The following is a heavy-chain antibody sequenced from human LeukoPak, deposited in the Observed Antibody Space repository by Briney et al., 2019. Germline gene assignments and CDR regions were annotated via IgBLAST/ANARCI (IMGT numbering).Heavy chain of an antibody. Sequence: PGGSLRLSCAASGFTFSSYAMNWVRQAAGKGLEWVSGISGSGGSTYYADSVKGRFTISRNNSKNTLYLQMNSLRAEDTALYYCAKGYGSGMDVWGQGTTVTVSS. CDR3: AKGYGSGMDV. CDR2: ISGSGGST. CDR1: GFTFSSYA. D-gene: IGHD3-10*01. J-gene: IGHJ6*02. V-gene: IGHV3-23*01.